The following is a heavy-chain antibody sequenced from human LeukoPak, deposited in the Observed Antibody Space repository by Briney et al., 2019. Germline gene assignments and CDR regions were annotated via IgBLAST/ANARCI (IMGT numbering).Heavy chain of an antibody. CDR3: AKDPYAILTGYRYYFDY. CDR2: ISGSGGST. J-gene: IGHJ4*02. Sequence: PGGSLRLSCAASGFTFRSYAMSWVRQAPGKGLEWVSAISGSGGSTYYADSVKGRFTISRDNSKNTLYLQMNSLRAEDTAVYYCAKDPYAILTGYRYYFDYWGQGILVTVSS. V-gene: IGHV3-23*01. CDR1: GFTFRSYA. D-gene: IGHD3-9*01.